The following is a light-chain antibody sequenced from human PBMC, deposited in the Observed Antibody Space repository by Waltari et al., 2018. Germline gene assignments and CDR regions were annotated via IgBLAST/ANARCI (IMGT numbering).Light chain of an antibody. CDR3: QRYFNIVL. Sequence: DIVVTQSPHSLAVSLGERATINCNPGQSVLNNPNNKNQLAWYQQKPGQPPKLLIDWASTRESGVPERFSGSGSGTDFTLTISSLQAEDVAVYYCQRYFNIVLFGQGTRVEIK. CDR1: QSVLNNPNNKNQ. J-gene: IGKJ5*01. CDR2: WAS. V-gene: IGKV4-1*01.